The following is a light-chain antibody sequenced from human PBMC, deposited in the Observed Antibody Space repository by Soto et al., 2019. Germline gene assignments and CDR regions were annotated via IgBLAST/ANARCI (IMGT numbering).Light chain of an antibody. CDR3: QKYNSAPQT. V-gene: IGKV1-27*01. CDR2: AAS. Sequence: DIQMTQSPSTLPASVGDRVTVTCRASQSINNDLAWFQQKPGKAPRLIIYAASTLQSGVPSRFSGSGSGTDFTLTISSLQPEDVASYYCQKYNSAPQTFGQGTKVDIK. J-gene: IGKJ1*01. CDR1: QSINND.